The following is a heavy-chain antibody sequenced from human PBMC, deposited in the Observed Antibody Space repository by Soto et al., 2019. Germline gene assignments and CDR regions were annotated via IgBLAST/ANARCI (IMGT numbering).Heavy chain of an antibody. J-gene: IGHJ6*02. Sequence: GGSLRLSCAASGFTFSSYGMHWVRQAPGKGLEWVAVIWYDGSNKYYADSVKGRFTISRDNSKNTLYLQMNSLRAEDTAVYYCARDGVDYDFWSGYYRGYYYYGMDVWGQGTTVTVSS. CDR2: IWYDGSNK. CDR1: GFTFSSYG. CDR3: ARDGVDYDFWSGYYRGYYYYGMDV. V-gene: IGHV3-33*01. D-gene: IGHD3-3*01.